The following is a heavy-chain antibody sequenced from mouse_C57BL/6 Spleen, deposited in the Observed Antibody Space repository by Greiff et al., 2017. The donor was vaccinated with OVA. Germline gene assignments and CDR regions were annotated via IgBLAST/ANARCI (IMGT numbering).Heavy chain of an antibody. CDR3: AREEVYYDYDGATPYYSMDY. V-gene: IGHV1-81*01. CDR1: GYTFTSYG. D-gene: IGHD2-4*01. J-gene: IGHJ4*01. CDR2: IYPRSGNT. Sequence: QVQLQQSGAELARPGASVKLSCKASGYTFTSYGISWVKQRTGQGLEWIGEIYPRSGNTYYNEKFKGKATLTADKSSSTAYMELRSLTSEDSAVYFCAREEVYYDYDGATPYYSMDYWGQGTSVTVSS.